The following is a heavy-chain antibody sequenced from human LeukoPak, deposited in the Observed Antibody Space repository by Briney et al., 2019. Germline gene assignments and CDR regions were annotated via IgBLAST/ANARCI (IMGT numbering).Heavy chain of an antibody. CDR1: GGSISSYY. CDR3: ARSNGYSKFDY. V-gene: IGHV4-59*08. J-gene: IGHJ4*02. Sequence: PSETLSLTCTVSGGSISSYYWSWIRQPPGKGLEWIGHMYNSGSTNYNPSLKSRVTISVDTSKNQFSLNLSSVTATDTAVYYCARSNGYSKFDYWGQGTLVTGSS. CDR2: MYNSGST. D-gene: IGHD3-22*01.